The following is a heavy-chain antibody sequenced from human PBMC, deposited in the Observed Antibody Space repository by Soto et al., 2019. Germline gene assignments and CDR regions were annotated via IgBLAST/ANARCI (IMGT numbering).Heavy chain of an antibody. Sequence: PSETLSLTCTVSGGSISSSSYYWGWIRQGPGKGLEWIGSIYYSGSTYYNPSLKSRVTISVDTSKNQFSLKLSSVTAADTAVYYCARGHYYDSSGYYIPPFDYWGQGTLVTVSS. J-gene: IGHJ4*02. CDR2: IYYSGST. V-gene: IGHV4-39*01. D-gene: IGHD3-22*01. CDR1: GGSISSSSYY. CDR3: ARGHYYDSSGYYIPPFDY.